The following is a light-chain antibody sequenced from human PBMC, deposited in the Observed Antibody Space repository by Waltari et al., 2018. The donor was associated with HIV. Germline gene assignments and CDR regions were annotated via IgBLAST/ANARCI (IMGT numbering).Light chain of an antibody. V-gene: IGKV1-13*02. CDR3: HQFNVYPQT. CDR2: DAS. J-gene: IGKJ2*01. Sequence: AIQLTQSPSSLSASVGDRVTITCRASQDISTSLAWYQHEPGKPPKLLIFDASTLETGVPSRFSGSGSGTAFTLTISSLQPEDSASYHCHQFNVYPQTFGQGTKLE. CDR1: QDISTS.